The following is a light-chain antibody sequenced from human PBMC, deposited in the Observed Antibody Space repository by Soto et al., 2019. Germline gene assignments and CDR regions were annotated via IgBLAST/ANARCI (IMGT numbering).Light chain of an antibody. Sequence: QSALTQPASVSGSAGQSITISCSGTMRDVGAYNLVSWYQQHPGKAPKLMIYEVSNRPSGVSNRFSGSKSGNTASLTISGLQAEDEADYYCSSYTSSSTLVVFGGGTKLTVL. J-gene: IGLJ2*01. CDR3: SSYTSSSTLVV. CDR1: MRDVGAYNL. CDR2: EVS. V-gene: IGLV2-14*01.